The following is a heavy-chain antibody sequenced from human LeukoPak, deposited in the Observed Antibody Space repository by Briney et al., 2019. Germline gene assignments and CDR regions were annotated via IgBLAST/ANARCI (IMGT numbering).Heavy chain of an antibody. V-gene: IGHV3-23*01. J-gene: IGHJ4*02. D-gene: IGHD3-3*01. CDR1: GFTFSSYA. CDR3: AKEGFYDFWSGXSXPLL. Sequence: GGSLRLSCAASGFTFSSYAMSWVRQAPGKGLEWVSAISGSGGSTYYADSVKGRFTISRDNSKNTLYLQMNSLRAEDTAVYYCAKEGFYDFWSGXSXPLLWGQGTLVTVSS. CDR2: ISGSGGST.